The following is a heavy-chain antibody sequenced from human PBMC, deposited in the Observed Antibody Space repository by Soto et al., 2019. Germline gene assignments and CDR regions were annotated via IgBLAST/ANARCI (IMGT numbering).Heavy chain of an antibody. CDR2: IIPILGIA. J-gene: IGHJ2*01. D-gene: IGHD4-17*01. V-gene: IGHV1-69*04. CDR1: GGTFSSYT. CDR3: ARDFKSTVGYFDL. Sequence: ASVKVSCKASGGTFSSYTIGWVRQAPGQGLEWMGRIIPILGIANYAQKFQGRVTITADKSTSTAYMELSSLRSEDTAVYYCARDFKSTVGYFDLWGRGTLVTVSS.